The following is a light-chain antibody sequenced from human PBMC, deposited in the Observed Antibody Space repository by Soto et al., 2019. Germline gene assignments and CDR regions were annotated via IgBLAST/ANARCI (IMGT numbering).Light chain of an antibody. CDR3: QVWDSSSDHYV. V-gene: IGLV3-21*02. J-gene: IGLJ1*01. Sequence: SYELTQPPSVSVAPGQTARITCGGNNVGSKSVHWYQQKPGQAPLLVVYDDNDRPSGIPERFSGSNSGNTATLTISRVEAGDEADYYCQVWDSSSDHYVFGTGTK. CDR1: NVGSKS. CDR2: DDN.